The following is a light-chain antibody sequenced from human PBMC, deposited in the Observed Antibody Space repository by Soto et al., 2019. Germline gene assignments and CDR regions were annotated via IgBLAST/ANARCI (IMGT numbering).Light chain of an antibody. J-gene: IGLJ2*01. CDR3: QSYDTSLSGSV. CDR1: NSNIGAGYD. Sequence: QSVLTQPPSVSGAPGQRVTISCTGSNSNIGAGYDVHWYQQFPGTAPKLLIYGNSNRPSGVPDRFSGSKSGTSASLAITGLQAEDEADYYCQSYDTSLSGSVFGGGTNSPS. V-gene: IGLV1-40*01. CDR2: GNS.